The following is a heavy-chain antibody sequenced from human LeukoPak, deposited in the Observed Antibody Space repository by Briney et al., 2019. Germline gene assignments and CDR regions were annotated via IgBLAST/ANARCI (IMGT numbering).Heavy chain of an antibody. CDR2: IRYDGSNK. D-gene: IGHD5-18*01. V-gene: IGHV3-30*02. CDR3: AKDQGYSPLVDYYYMDV. Sequence: GGSLRLSCAASGFTFSSYGMHWVRQAPGKGLEWVAFIRYDGSNKYYADSVKGRFTISRDNSKNTLYLQMNSLRAEDTAVYNCAKDQGYSPLVDYYYMDVWGKGTTVTVSS. CDR1: GFTFSSYG. J-gene: IGHJ6*03.